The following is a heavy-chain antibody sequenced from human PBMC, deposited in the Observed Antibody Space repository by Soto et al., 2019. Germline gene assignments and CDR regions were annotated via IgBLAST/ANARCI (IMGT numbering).Heavy chain of an antibody. CDR1: GGTFSSYA. CDR3: AREVKLKQWLVHSYYYYGMDV. J-gene: IGHJ6*02. CDR2: IIPIFGTA. V-gene: IGHV1-69*13. D-gene: IGHD6-19*01. Sequence: ASVKVSCKASGGTFSSYAISWVRQAPGQGLEWMGGIIPIFGTANYAQKFQGRVTITADESTSTAYMELSSLRSEDTAVYYCAREVKLKQWLVHSYYYYGMDVWGQGTTVTVSS.